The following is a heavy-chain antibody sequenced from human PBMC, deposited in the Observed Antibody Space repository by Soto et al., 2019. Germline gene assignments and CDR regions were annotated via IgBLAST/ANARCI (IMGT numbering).Heavy chain of an antibody. CDR1: GFTFSDYY. J-gene: IGHJ6*02. Sequence: GGSLRLSCAASGFTFSDYYMNRIRQAPGKGLEWVSYISSGSRYTTYADSVKGRFTISRDNSKNTLYLQMNSLRAEDTAVYYCAKSYGAPIGSSWYGYYYYGMDVWGQGTTVTVSS. CDR2: ISSGSRYT. D-gene: IGHD6-13*01. CDR3: AKSYGAPIGSSWYGYYYYGMDV. V-gene: IGHV3-11*03.